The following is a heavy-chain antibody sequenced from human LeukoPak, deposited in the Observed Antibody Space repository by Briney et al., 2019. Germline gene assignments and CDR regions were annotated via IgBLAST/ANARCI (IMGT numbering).Heavy chain of an antibody. CDR1: GFTFSSYA. CDR2: ISYDGRNK. Sequence: GGSLRLSCAASGFTFSSYAMHWVRQAPGKGLEWVAVISYDGRNKYYADSVKGRFTISRDNSKNTLYLQMNSLRAEDTAVYYCARDSAGQQLVFDYWGQGTLVTVSS. V-gene: IGHV3-30*04. CDR3: ARDSAGQQLVFDY. J-gene: IGHJ4*02. D-gene: IGHD6-13*01.